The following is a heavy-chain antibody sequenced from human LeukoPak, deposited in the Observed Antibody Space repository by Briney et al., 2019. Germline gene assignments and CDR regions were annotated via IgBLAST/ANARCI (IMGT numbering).Heavy chain of an antibody. CDR1: GFIFSSYW. CDR3: ARDIGWYNPFDY. CDR2: IKPDASEK. J-gene: IGHJ4*02. D-gene: IGHD6-19*01. Sequence: KPGGSLRLSCAASGFIFSSYWMSWVRQAPGKGLEWVANIKPDASEKYYVDSVKGRFTISRDNAKNLVYLQMNSLRAEDTAFYYCARDIGWYNPFDYWGQGTLVTVHS. V-gene: IGHV3-7*03.